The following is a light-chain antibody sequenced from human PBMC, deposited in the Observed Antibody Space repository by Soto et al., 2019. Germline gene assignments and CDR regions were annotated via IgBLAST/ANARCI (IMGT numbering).Light chain of an antibody. CDR2: GAS. V-gene: IGKV3-20*01. J-gene: IGKJ1*01. CDR3: QQYGSALTWT. CDR1: QIISSRY. Sequence: EIVLTQSPGTLSLSPGERATLSCRASQIISSRYLAWYQQKPGQAPRLLIYGASKRATGIPDRLSGSGSGTDFTLTINRLETEDFAVYYCQQYGSALTWTFGQGTKVEIK.